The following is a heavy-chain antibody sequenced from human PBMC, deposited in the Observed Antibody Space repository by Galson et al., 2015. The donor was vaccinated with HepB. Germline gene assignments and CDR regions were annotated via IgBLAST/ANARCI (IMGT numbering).Heavy chain of an antibody. V-gene: IGHV3-23*01. J-gene: IGHJ4*02. CDR3: VTTPIIAADQKYYFDY. D-gene: IGHD6-13*01. CDR1: GFTFSNYA. CDR2: ISGSDTST. Sequence: SLRLSCAASGFTFSNYAMCWVRQAPGKGLEWVSAISGSDTSTHYAGSVKGRFTVSRDDSKSLLYLQMSSLRAEDTATYYCVTTPIIAADQKYYFDYWGRGTLVTVSS.